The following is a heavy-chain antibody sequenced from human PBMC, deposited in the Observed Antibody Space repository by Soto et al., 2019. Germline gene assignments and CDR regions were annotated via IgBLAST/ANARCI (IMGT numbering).Heavy chain of an antibody. CDR1: GGSISSGGYY. Sequence: PSETLSLTCTVSGGSISSGGYYWSWVRQHPGKALEWIGYIYYSGSTYYNPSLKSRVTISVDTSKSQFSLRLSSVTAADTAVYYCARALYSSGWYRWFDPWGQGTLVTVSS. D-gene: IGHD6-19*01. V-gene: IGHV4-31*03. CDR3: ARALYSSGWYRWFDP. CDR2: IYYSGST. J-gene: IGHJ5*02.